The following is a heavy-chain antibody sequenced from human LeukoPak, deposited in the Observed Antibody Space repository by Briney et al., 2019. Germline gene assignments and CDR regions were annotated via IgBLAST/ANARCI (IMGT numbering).Heavy chain of an antibody. J-gene: IGHJ4*02. CDR3: AKDARLGYCSSTSCYARGGFDY. D-gene: IGHD2-2*01. CDR2: ISWNSGSI. Sequence: PGRSLRLSCAASGFTFDDYAMHWVRQAPRKGLEWVSGISWNSGSIGYADSVKGRFTISRDNAKNSLYLQMNSLRAEDTALYYCAKDARLGYCSSTSCYARGGFDYWGQGTLVTVSS. V-gene: IGHV3-9*01. CDR1: GFTFDDYA.